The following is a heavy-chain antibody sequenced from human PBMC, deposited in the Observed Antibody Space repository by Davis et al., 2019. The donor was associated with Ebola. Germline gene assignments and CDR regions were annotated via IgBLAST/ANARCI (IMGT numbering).Heavy chain of an antibody. CDR2: IFYIGSSPYSGST. CDR3: ARDSSGRPYGGLDV. J-gene: IGHJ6*02. D-gene: IGHD3-10*01. Sequence: SETLSLTCTVSGGSISDYYWSWIRQSPGKGLEWIGHIFYIGSSPYSGSTNYHSSLKSRIFISVDTSKNQFSLKLTSVTAADTAVYYFARDSSGRPYGGLDVWGQGITVTVSS. CDR1: GGSISDYY. V-gene: IGHV4-59*12.